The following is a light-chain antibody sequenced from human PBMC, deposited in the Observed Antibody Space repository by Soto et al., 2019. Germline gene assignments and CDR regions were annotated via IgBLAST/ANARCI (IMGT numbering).Light chain of an antibody. Sequence: DIQVTQSPSYLSASVGDRVTITCRSSQTISSYLNWYQHKPGKAPKLLIFAASSLQTGVPSRFNGSGSGTDFTLTVTSLQPEDFATYYCQQSYSMPLTFGGGTKVDVK. V-gene: IGKV1-39*01. CDR1: QTISSY. J-gene: IGKJ4*01. CDR3: QQSYSMPLT. CDR2: AAS.